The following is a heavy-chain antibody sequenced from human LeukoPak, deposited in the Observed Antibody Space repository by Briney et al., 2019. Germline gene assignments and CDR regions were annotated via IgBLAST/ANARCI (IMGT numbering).Heavy chain of an antibody. J-gene: IGHJ1*01. D-gene: IGHD2-2*02. CDR3: ARMDCSSTSCYTPAEYFQH. Sequence: GGSLRLSCAASGFTFSSYWMSWVRQAPGKGLEWVANIKQDGSEKYYVDSVEGRFTISRDNAKNSLYLQMNSLRAEDTAVYYCARMDCSSTSCYTPAEYFQHWGQGTLVTVSS. CDR1: GFTFSSYW. V-gene: IGHV3-7*01. CDR2: IKQDGSEK.